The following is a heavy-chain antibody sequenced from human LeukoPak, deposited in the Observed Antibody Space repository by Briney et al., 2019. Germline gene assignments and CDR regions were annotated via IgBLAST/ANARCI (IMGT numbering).Heavy chain of an antibody. V-gene: IGHV5-51*01. CDR3: ARHGGYYYDSSGSLPGAFDI. J-gene: IGHJ3*02. Sequence: GESLQISCQGSGYSFSSYWIGWVRQMPGKGLEWMGIIYPGDSDTRYSPSFQGQVTISADKSISTAYLQWSSLKASDTAVYYCARHGGYYYDSSGSLPGAFDIWGQGTMVTVSS. CDR1: GYSFSSYW. D-gene: IGHD3-22*01. CDR2: IYPGDSDT.